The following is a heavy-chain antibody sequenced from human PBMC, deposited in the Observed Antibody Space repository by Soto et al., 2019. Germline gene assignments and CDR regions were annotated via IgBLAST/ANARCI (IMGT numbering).Heavy chain of an antibody. J-gene: IGHJ4*02. V-gene: IGHV3-23*01. CDR3: GKDPNYYMLTGYYSLPPDV. D-gene: IGHD3-9*01. Sequence: GGSLRLSCAASGFTFSSYAMSWVRQAPGKGLEWVSAISGSGGRTYYADSVKGRFTISRDNSKNTLYLQMNSLRAEDKAVYYCGKDPNYYMLTGYYSLPPDVWGQGTLVTVSS. CDR1: GFTFSSYA. CDR2: ISGSGGRT.